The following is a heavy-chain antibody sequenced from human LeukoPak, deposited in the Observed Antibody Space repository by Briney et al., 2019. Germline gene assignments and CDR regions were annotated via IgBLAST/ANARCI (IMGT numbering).Heavy chain of an antibody. J-gene: IGHJ5*02. D-gene: IGHD5-18*01. CDR2: IYYSGTT. CDR1: GGSISSSPYY. V-gene: IGHV4-39*07. Sequence: SETLSLTCTVSGGSISSSPYYWGWIRQPPGKGLEWIGSIYYSGTTHYSPSLESRVTISVDTSKNQFSLKLASVTAADTAIYYCAKGAGGFSYYNWFDPWGQGALVTVSS. CDR3: AKGAGGFSYYNWFDP.